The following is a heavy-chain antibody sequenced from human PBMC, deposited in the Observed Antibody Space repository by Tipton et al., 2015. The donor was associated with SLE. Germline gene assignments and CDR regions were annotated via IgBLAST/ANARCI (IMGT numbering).Heavy chain of an antibody. CDR1: GGSFSGYY. D-gene: IGHD2-15*01. CDR2: INHSGST. V-gene: IGHV4-34*01. CDR3: ARTSQGCLDY. Sequence: TLSLTCAVYGGSFSGYYWSWIRQPPGKGLEWIGEINHSGSTNYNPSLKSRVTISVDTSKNQFSLKLSSVTAADTAVYYCARTSQGCLDYWGQGTLVTVSP. J-gene: IGHJ4*02.